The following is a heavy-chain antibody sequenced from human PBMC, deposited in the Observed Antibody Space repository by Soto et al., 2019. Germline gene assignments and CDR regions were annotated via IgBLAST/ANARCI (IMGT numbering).Heavy chain of an antibody. CDR3: ARGLPGGFDY. Sequence: QVQLVQSGAEEKKHGASVKISCKASGYTITSHAIHWVRQAPVQGPEWMGWINAGNGNTKYSHNFQGRVNIIRDTSASTVYMEVSSLGSEDTAVYYCARGLPGGFDYWGQGTLVTVS. V-gene: IGHV1-3*05. CDR2: INAGNGNT. J-gene: IGHJ4*02. D-gene: IGHD2-15*01. CDR1: GYTITSHA.